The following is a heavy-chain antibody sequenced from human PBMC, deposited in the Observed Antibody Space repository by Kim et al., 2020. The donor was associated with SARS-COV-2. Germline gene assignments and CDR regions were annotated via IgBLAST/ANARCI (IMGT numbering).Heavy chain of an antibody. J-gene: IGHJ4*02. V-gene: IGHV3-23*01. D-gene: IGHD4-4*01. CDR2: ISSSGRST. CDR1: GFIFTKYA. CDR3: AKVAEELATVSYLDY. Sequence: GGSLRLSCAASGFIFTKYAMTWVRQAPGKGLEWVSAISSSGRSTYYADSVRGRFTISRDDSKNTMFLQMNTLRAEDTALYYCAKVAEELATVSYLDYWGQGALVTVSS.